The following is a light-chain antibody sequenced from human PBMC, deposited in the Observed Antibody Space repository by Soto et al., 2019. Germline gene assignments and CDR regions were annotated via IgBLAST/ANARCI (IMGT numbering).Light chain of an antibody. CDR2: AAS. Sequence: DIQMTQSPSSLSASVGDRVTITCRASQSIAGYLNWYQQKPGKAPKLLIYAASSLQSGVPSRFSGSGSGTDFTLTISSLQPEDFATDYCQQSYSTPYTFGQGTQLEIK. V-gene: IGKV1-39*01. CDR1: QSIAGY. CDR3: QQSYSTPYT. J-gene: IGKJ2*01.